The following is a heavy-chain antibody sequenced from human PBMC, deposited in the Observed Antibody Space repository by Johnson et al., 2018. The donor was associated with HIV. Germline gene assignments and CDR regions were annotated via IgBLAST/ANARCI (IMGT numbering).Heavy chain of an antibody. D-gene: IGHD2-15*01. V-gene: IGHV3-53*01. CDR2: IYTDGKT. J-gene: IGHJ3*02. CDR1: GFIVSDTD. CDR3: ATGSLVVVGADGLIQLHDAFDI. Sequence: VHLVESGGGLIQPGGSLRLSCAVSGFIVSDTDMAWVRQAPGKGLEWVSVIYTDGKTYYADSVRGRFTISRDSSNNTLYVQMNDLRAEDTALYYCATGSLVVVGADGLIQLHDAFDIWGRGTKVTVSS.